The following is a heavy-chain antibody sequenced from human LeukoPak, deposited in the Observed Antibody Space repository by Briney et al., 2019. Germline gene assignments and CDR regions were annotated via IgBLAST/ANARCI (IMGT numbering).Heavy chain of an antibody. Sequence: GGSLRLSCAASGFTFDDYAMYWVRQAPGKGLEWVSGISWNSGIIGYADSVKGRFTISRDNAKNSLYLQMNSLRAEDTAVYYCARDTHSPYYDSSGFGYWGQGTLVTVSS. J-gene: IGHJ4*02. CDR2: ISWNSGII. CDR3: ARDTHSPYYDSSGFGY. CDR1: GFTFDDYA. D-gene: IGHD3-22*01. V-gene: IGHV3-9*01.